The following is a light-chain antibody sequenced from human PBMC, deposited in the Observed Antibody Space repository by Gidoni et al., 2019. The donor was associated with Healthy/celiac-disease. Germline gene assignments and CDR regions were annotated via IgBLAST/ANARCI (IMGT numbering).Light chain of an antibody. J-gene: IGKJ2*01. V-gene: IGKV3-20*01. CDR3: QQYGSSLRT. CDR2: GAS. CDR1: PSVSSSY. Sequence: LVFTQSPGTLSLSPGQRATLSCRASPSVSSSYLAWYQQKPGQAPRLLIYGASSRATGIPDRFSGSGSGTDFTLTIIRLEPEDFAVYYCQQYGSSLRTFGQGTKLEIK.